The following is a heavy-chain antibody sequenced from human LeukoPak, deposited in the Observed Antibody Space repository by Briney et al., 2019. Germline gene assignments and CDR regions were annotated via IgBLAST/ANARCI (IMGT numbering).Heavy chain of an antibody. Sequence: ASVKVSCKASGYTFTSYGISWVRQAPGQGLEWMGWISAYNGNTNYAQKLQGRVTMTTDTSTSTAYMELRSLRSDDTAVYYCARARRGEYQLLHFDYWGQGTLVTVSS. CDR3: ARARRGEYQLLHFDY. CDR1: GYTFTSYG. CDR2: ISAYNGNT. D-gene: IGHD2-2*01. V-gene: IGHV1-18*01. J-gene: IGHJ4*02.